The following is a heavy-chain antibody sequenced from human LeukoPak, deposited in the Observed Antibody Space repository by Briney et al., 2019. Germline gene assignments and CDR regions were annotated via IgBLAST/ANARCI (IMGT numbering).Heavy chain of an antibody. D-gene: IGHD5-24*01. Sequence: GGSLRLSCAASGFTFTSYTMNWVRQAPGKGLEWVAFIRYDGSYEYYADSVKGRFTISRDNSKTTLYLQMNSLRSEDTAVYYCAKDGGLHLYYYYNYMDIWGKGTTVTVSS. CDR1: GFTFTSYT. V-gene: IGHV3-30*02. J-gene: IGHJ6*03. CDR3: AKDGGLHLYYYYNYMDI. CDR2: IRYDGSYE.